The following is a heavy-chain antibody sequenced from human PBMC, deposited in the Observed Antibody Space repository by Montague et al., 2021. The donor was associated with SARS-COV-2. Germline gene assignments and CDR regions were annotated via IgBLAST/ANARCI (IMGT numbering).Heavy chain of an antibody. Sequence: PALVKPTQTLTLTCTFSGFSLSTSGMCMTWIRQPPGKALEWLARMDWDGDKYYNTSPKSRLTISKDTSKNLVVLTMTNMDPVDTATYYCARGPSDTYYYNGMDVWGRGTTVTVSS. J-gene: IGHJ6*02. V-gene: IGHV2-70*11. CDR1: GFSLSTSGMC. CDR2: MDWDGDK. CDR3: ARGPSDTYYYNGMDV.